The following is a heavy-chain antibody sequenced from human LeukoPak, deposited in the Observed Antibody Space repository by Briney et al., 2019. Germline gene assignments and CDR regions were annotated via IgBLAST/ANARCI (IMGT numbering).Heavy chain of an antibody. J-gene: IGHJ4*02. CDR1: GGSLSSTSYY. V-gene: IGHV4-39*01. D-gene: IGHD5-18*01. Sequence: SETLSLTCTVSGGSLSSTSYYWGWIRQPPGKGLEWIGSIYYSGSTYYNPSLKSRVTISVDTSKNQFSLKLSSVTAADTAVYYCARGYSYGYLSFDYWGQGTLVTVSS. CDR2: IYYSGST. CDR3: ARGYSYGYLSFDY.